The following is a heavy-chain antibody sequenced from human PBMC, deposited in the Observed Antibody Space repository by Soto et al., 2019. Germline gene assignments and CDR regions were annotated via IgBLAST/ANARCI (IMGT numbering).Heavy chain of an antibody. D-gene: IGHD3-3*01. CDR3: ARDCHYDFWSGHPHGMDV. Sequence: GSLRLSCAASGFTFSSYSMNWVRQAPGKGLEWVSYISSSSSTIYYADSVKGRFTISRDNAKNSLYLQMNSLRDEDTAVYYCARDCHYDFWSGHPHGMDVWGQGTTVTVSS. V-gene: IGHV3-48*02. CDR1: GFTFSSYS. CDR2: ISSSSSTI. J-gene: IGHJ6*02.